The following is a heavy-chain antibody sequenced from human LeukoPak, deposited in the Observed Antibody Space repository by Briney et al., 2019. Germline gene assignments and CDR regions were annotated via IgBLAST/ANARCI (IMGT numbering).Heavy chain of an antibody. D-gene: IGHD3-22*01. CDR1: GGSVSSGSYY. V-gene: IGHV4-61*01. J-gene: IGHJ4*02. CDR2: IYYSGST. Sequence: PSETLSLTCTVSGGSVSSGSYYWSWIRQPPGKGLEWIGYIYYSGSTNYNPSLKSRVTISVDTSKNQFSLKLSSVTAADTAVYYCARSPALGYYDSSGYLIDYWGQGTLVTVSS. CDR3: ARSPALGYYDSSGYLIDY.